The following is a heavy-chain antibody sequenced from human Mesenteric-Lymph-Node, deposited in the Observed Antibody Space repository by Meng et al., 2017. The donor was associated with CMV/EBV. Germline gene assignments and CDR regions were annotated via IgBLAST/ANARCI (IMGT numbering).Heavy chain of an antibody. V-gene: IGHV3-21*01. CDR3: VRGQASTYYYILTY. D-gene: IGHD3-22*01. J-gene: IGHJ4*02. Sequence: GESLKISCAASGFTFSSYSMNWVRQAPGKGLEWVSSISSSSSYIYYADSVKGRFTISRDNTKNALFLQMNSLRDDDTAVYYCVRGQASTYYYILTYWGQGTLVTVSS. CDR2: ISSSSSYI. CDR1: GFTFSSYS.